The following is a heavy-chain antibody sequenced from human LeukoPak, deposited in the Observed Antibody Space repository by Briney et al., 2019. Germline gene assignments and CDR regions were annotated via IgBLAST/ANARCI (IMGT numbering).Heavy chain of an antibody. Sequence: PSETLSLTCTVSGGSISSSSYYWGWIRQPPGKGLEWIGSIYYSGSTYYNPSLKSRVTISVDTSKNQFSLKLSSVTAADTAVYYCARDSSSGWYRLFDYWGQGTLVTVSS. CDR1: GGSISSSSYY. CDR3: ARDSSSGWYRLFDY. V-gene: IGHV4-39*02. CDR2: IYYSGST. J-gene: IGHJ4*02. D-gene: IGHD6-19*01.